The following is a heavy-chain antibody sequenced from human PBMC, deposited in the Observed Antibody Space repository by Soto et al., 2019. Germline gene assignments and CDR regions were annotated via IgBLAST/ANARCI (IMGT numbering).Heavy chain of an antibody. D-gene: IGHD4-17*01. Sequence: EVQLVESGGGLIQPGGSLRLSCAASGFTVSSDYMSWVRQAPGKGLEWVSVIYTGGSTYYADSVKGRFTFSRDNSKNTRYLQINSLRAEDTAVYYCARAYGGNPALFDPWGQGTLVNVSS. CDR1: GFTVSSDY. CDR3: ARAYGGNPALFDP. V-gene: IGHV3-53*01. CDR2: IYTGGST. J-gene: IGHJ5*02.